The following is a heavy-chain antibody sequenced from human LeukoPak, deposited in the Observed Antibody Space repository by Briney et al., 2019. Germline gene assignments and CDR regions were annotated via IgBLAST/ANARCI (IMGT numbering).Heavy chain of an antibody. CDR3: ASRADCSSTSCPYYYYYYGMDV. CDR2: IFYSGNT. V-gene: IGHV4-59*01. J-gene: IGHJ6*02. CDR1: GGSISSYY. D-gene: IGHD2-2*01. Sequence: PSETLSLTCTVSGGSISSYYWSWVRQPPGKELEWIGYIFYSGNTNSNPSLRSRVTISLDTTKNQFSLKLNSVTAADTAVYYCASRADCSSTSCPYYYYYYGMDVWGQGTTVTVSS.